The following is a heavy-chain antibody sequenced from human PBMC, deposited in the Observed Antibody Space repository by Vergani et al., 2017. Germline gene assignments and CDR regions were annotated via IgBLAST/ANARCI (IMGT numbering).Heavy chain of an antibody. CDR2: IYYSGST. CDR3: AREMYYYGSGSHKFDY. J-gene: IGHJ4*02. V-gene: IGHV4-39*07. Sequence: QLQLQESGPGLVKPSETLSLTCTVSGGSISSSSYYWGWIRHPPGKGLEWIGSIYYSGSTYYNPSLKSRVTISVDTSKNQFSLKLSSVTAADTAVYYCAREMYYYGSGSHKFDYWGQGTLVTVSS. D-gene: IGHD3-10*01. CDR1: GGSISSSSYY.